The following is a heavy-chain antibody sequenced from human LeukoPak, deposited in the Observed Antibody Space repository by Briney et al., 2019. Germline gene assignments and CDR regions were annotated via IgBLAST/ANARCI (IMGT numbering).Heavy chain of an antibody. CDR2: IWFDGSNR. CDR3: AKRIVVVPAAVGLIDY. J-gene: IGHJ4*02. V-gene: IGHV3-30*02. D-gene: IGHD2-2*01. CDR1: GFTFTPHA. Sequence: GGSLRLSCTASGFTFTPHAMHWVRQAPGMGLEWVAFIWFDGSNRYYADFVKGRFTISKDNSEDTLYLQMNSLRAEDTAVYYCAKRIVVVPAAVGLIDYWGQGTLVTVSS.